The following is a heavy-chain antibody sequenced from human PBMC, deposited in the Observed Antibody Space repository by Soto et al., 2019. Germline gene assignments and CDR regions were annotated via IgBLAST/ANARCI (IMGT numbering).Heavy chain of an antibody. J-gene: IGHJ3*02. CDR2: IKQDGSEK. D-gene: IGHD6-6*01. CDR1: GFTFSSDW. CDR3: ARDRSIAALEQAFDI. V-gene: IGHV3-7*03. Sequence: PEGSLRLSCAASGFTFSSDWMSWFRQARVKGLEWVANIKQDGSEKYYVDSVKGRFTISRDNAKNSLYLQMNSLRAEDTAVYYCARDRSIAALEQAFDIWGQGTMVTVSS.